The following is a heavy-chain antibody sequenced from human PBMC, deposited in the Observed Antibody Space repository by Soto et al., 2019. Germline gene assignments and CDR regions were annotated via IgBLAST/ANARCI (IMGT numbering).Heavy chain of an antibody. J-gene: IGHJ3*02. CDR2: IYYSGST. V-gene: IGHV4-31*03. CDR1: GGSISSGGYY. D-gene: IGHD1-20*01. CDR3: ARDSSITGAKRRAFDI. Sequence: SETLSLTCTVSGGSISSGGYYWSWIRQHPGKGLEWIGYIYYSGSTYYNPSLKSRVTISVDTSKNQFSLKLSSVTAAHTAVYYCARDSSITGAKRRAFDIWGQGTMVTVSS.